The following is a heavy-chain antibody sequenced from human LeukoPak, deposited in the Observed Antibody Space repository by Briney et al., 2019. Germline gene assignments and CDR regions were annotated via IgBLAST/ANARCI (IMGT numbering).Heavy chain of an antibody. CDR1: ADIPTELS. CDR3: TTLLVTFGGAVDF. CDR2: FDLKLGKQ. Sequence: ASVRVSCKVSADIPTELSIHWVRQAPGKGLEWMGGFDLKLGKQIYVQRFQGRVTVTEDTSTETTNLDLSSLTSDDTAMYYCTTLLVTFGGAVDFWGHGTPVTVSS. D-gene: IGHD3-16*01. V-gene: IGHV1-24*01. J-gene: IGHJ4*01.